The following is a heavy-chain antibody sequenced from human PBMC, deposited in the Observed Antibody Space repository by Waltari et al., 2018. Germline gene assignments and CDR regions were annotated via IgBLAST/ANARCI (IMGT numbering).Heavy chain of an antibody. CDR2: ISGSGGST. D-gene: IGHD3-10*01. J-gene: IGHJ4*02. Sequence: EVQLLESGGGLVQPGGSLRLSCAASGFTFSSYAMSWVRQAPGKGLEWVSAISGSGGSTYYADAVKGRFTISRDNSKNTLYLQMNSLRAEDTVVYYCARARYYYGSGSYLNTQDFDYWGQGTLVTVSS. CDR3: ARARYYYGSGSYLNTQDFDY. CDR1: GFTFSSYA. V-gene: IGHV3-23*01.